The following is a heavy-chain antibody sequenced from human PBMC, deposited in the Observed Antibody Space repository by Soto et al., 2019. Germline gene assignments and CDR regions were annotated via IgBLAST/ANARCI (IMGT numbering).Heavy chain of an antibody. CDR1: GGSISSGDYY. CDR3: ARASGYDGMGESY. CDR2: IYYSGST. V-gene: IGHV4-30-4*01. Sequence: QVQLQESGPGLVKPSDTLSLTCTVSGGSISSGDYYWSWIRQPPGKGLEWIGYIYYSGSTYYNPSLKSRVTISVDTSKNQFSLKLSSVTAADTAVYYRARASGYDGMGESYWGQGTLVTVSS. J-gene: IGHJ4*02. D-gene: IGHD5-12*01.